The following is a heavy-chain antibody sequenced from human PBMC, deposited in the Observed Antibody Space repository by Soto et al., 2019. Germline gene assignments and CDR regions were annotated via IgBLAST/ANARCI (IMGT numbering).Heavy chain of an antibody. D-gene: IGHD5-12*01. CDR3: ARVHVYEGAWFDP. V-gene: IGHV1-18*01. J-gene: IGHJ5*02. CDR2: ISAYNGNT. CDR1: GYTFTSYG. Sequence: SVKVSCTASGYTFTSYGISWVRQAPGQGLEWMGWISAYNGNTNYAQKLQGRVTMTTDTSTSTAYMELRSLRSDDTAVYYCARVHVYEGAWFDPWGQGTLVTVSS.